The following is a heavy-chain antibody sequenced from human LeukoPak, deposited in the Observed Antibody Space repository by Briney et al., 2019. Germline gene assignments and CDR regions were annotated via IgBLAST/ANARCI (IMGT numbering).Heavy chain of an antibody. CDR1: GYTFTGYY. Sequence: ASVKVSCKASGYTFTGYYMHWVRQAPGQGLEWMGWINPNSGGTNYAQKFQGRVAMTRDTSISTAYMELSRLRSDDTAVYYCARDFRRLGELSSSLDYWGQGTLVTVSS. J-gene: IGHJ4*02. D-gene: IGHD3-16*02. V-gene: IGHV1-2*02. CDR2: INPNSGGT. CDR3: ARDFRRLGELSSSLDY.